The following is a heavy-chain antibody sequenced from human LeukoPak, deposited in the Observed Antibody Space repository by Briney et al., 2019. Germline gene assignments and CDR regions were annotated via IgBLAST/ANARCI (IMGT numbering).Heavy chain of an antibody. CDR1: EFNVSSNY. CDR3: ARTLRGGKFDY. D-gene: IGHD4-23*01. J-gene: IGHJ4*02. Sequence: GGSLRLSCAASEFNVSSNYITWVRQAPGKGLEWVSVIYRGGSTYYGDSGKGRFTISRHNSRDTMYLQMNSLRTEDTAVYYCARTLRGGKFDYWGQGTLVTVSS. CDR2: IYRGGST. V-gene: IGHV3-53*04.